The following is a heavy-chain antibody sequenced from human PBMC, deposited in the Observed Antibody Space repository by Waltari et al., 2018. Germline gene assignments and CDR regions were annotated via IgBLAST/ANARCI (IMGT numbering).Heavy chain of an antibody. J-gene: IGHJ4*02. V-gene: IGHV4-59*01. CDR2: IYYSGGT. D-gene: IGHD3-10*01. Sequence: QVQLQESGPGLVKPSETLSLTCTVSGGSISGYYWSWIRQPPGKGLEWMGYIYYSGGTNDSPSPKGRVTIAVDTSTNQVYLKLGSVTAADTAVYYCARHLGSGTYPCDYWGQGTLVTVSS. CDR3: ARHLGSGTYPCDY. CDR1: GGSISGYY.